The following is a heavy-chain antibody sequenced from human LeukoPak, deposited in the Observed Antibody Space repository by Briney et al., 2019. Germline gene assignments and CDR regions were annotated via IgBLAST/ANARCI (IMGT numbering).Heavy chain of an antibody. Sequence: PGGSLRLSCAASGFTFSNAWMSWVRQAPGKGLEWVGRIKSKTDGGTTDYAAPVKGRFTISRDDSKNTAYLQMNSLKTEDMALYYCTRWPVAGLMYDYWGQGTLVTVSS. CDR3: TRWPVAGLMYDY. V-gene: IGHV3-15*01. CDR2: IKSKTDGGTT. J-gene: IGHJ4*02. D-gene: IGHD6-19*01. CDR1: GFTFSNAW.